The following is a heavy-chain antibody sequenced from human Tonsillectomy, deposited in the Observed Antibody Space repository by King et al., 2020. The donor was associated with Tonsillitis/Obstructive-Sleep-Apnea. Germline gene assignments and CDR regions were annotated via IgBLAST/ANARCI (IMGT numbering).Heavy chain of an antibody. V-gene: IGHV6-1*01. J-gene: IGHJ4*02. Sequence: QVQLQQSGPGLVKPSQTLSLTCAISGDSVSSNSGAWNWIRQPPSRGLEWLGRTYYRSKWYNDYALSVKSRMTINPDTSMNQFSLQLNSVTPEDTAVYYCAGESGERWGYYFDYWGQGTLVTVSS. CDR2: TYYRSKWYN. D-gene: IGHD7-27*01. CDR1: GDSVSSNSGA. CDR3: AGESGERWGYYFDY.